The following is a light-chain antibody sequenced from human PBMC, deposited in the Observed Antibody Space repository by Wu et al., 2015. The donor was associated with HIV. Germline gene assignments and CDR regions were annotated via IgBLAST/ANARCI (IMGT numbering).Light chain of an antibody. CDR2: DVS. CDR1: QNVNSY. CDR3: QQRSNWPS. Sequence: EIVLTQSPATLSLSPGERATLSCRASQNVNSYYLAWYQQKPGQAPRLLIYDVSNRATGVPARFSGSGSGTDFTLTISSLEPEDFALYYCQQRSNWPSFGQGTKLEIK. V-gene: IGKV3-11*01. J-gene: IGKJ2*03.